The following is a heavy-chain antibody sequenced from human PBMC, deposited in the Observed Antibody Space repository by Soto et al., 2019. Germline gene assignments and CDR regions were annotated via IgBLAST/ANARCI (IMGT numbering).Heavy chain of an antibody. CDR1: GGSISSGGYY. CDR3: ARGSSIAGLYYGMDV. CDR2: NYYSGIT. Sequence: QVQLQESGPGLVKPSQTLSLTCTVSGGSISSGGYYWTWIRQHPVKGLEWIGYNYYSGITYYNPSLKSRVTISLDTSKNQFYLKLSSVTAADTAVYYCARGSSIAGLYYGMDVWGQGTTVTVSS. V-gene: IGHV4-31*03. J-gene: IGHJ6*02. D-gene: IGHD6-6*01.